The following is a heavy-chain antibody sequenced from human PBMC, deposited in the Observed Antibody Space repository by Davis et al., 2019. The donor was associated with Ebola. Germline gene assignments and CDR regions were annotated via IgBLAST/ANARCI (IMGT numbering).Heavy chain of an antibody. J-gene: IGHJ6*02. D-gene: IGHD6-19*01. Sequence: ASVKVSCKASGYTFTSYYMHWVRQAPGQGLEWMGIINPSGGSTSYAQKFQGRVTMTRDTSTSTVYMELSSLRSADTAVYYCARAAPHRGGWYADGMDVWGQGTTVTVSS. CDR3: ARAAPHRGGWYADGMDV. V-gene: IGHV1-46*01. CDR1: GYTFTSYY. CDR2: INPSGGST.